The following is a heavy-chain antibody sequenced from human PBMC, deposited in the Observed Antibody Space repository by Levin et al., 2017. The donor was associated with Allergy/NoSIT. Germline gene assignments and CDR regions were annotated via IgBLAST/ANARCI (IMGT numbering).Heavy chain of an antibody. D-gene: IGHD3-16*02. CDR2: IHDSGIS. J-gene: IGHJ5*02. Sequence: TLSLTCSLSGGSMSSSEWWTWVRQPPGKGLEWIGEIHDSGISTYNPSLKSRITMSVDKSNKRVSLNLSSVTAADTAVYYCASARDYRIGVSWGQGTLVTVPS. V-gene: IGHV4-4*02. CDR1: GGSMSSSEW. CDR3: ASARDYRIGVS.